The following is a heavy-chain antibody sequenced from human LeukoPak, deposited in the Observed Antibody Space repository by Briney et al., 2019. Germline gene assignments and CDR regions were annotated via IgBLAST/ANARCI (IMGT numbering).Heavy chain of an antibody. Sequence: SETLSLTCTVSGGSISSGGYYWSWIRQHPGKGLEWIGYIYYSGSTYYNPSLKSRVTISVDTSKNQFSLKLSSVTAADTAVYYCARSRDYYDSSGYPFDYWGQGTLVTVSS. CDR2: IYYSGST. V-gene: IGHV4-31*03. CDR3: ARSRDYYDSSGYPFDY. D-gene: IGHD3-22*01. CDR1: GGSISSGGYY. J-gene: IGHJ4*02.